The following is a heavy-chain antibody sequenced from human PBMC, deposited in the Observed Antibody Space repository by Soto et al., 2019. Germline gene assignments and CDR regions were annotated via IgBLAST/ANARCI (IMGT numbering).Heavy chain of an antibody. CDR3: ARRGGTYHIDF. CDR1: GGSISSSSYY. Sequence: QLHLQESGPGLVKPSETLSLTCTVSGGSISSSSYYWGWIRQPPGKGLEWIGSIYYSGTTYYNPSLQSRVTISPDTPKNQFSRKLKSVTAADTAVYYCARRGGTYHIDFWGQGTLVSVSS. CDR2: IYYSGTT. J-gene: IGHJ4*02. V-gene: IGHV4-39*01. D-gene: IGHD1-26*01.